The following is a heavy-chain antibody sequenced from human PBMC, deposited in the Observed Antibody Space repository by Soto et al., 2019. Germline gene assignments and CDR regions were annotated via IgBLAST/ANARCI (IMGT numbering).Heavy chain of an antibody. D-gene: IGHD6-6*01. CDR1: GGSISSSSYY. CDR2: IYYSGST. J-gene: IGHJ4*02. Sequence: SETLSLTCTVSGGSISSSSYYWGWIRQPPGKGLEWIGSIYYSGSTYYNPSLKSRVTISVDTSKNQFSLKLSSVTAADTAVYYCARLGLSLYSSSSGPFLGYWGQGTLVTVSS. V-gene: IGHV4-39*01. CDR3: ARLGLSLYSSSSGPFLGY.